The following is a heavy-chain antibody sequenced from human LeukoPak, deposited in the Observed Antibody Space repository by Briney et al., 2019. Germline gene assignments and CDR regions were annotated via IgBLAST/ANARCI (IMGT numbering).Heavy chain of an antibody. D-gene: IGHD4-17*01. CDR2: INTNTGNP. V-gene: IGHV7-4-1*02. CDR1: GYTFTSYA. Sequence: ASVKVSCKASGYTFTSYAMNWVRQAPGQGLEWMGWINTNTGNPTYAQGFTGRFVFSLDTSVSTAYLQISSLKAEDTAVYYCARSNNDGDYLGVGFDYWGQGTLVTVSS. CDR3: ARSNNDGDYLGVGFDY. J-gene: IGHJ4*02.